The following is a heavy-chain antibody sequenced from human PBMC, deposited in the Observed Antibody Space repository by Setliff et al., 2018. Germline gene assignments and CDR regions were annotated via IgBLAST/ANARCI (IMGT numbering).Heavy chain of an antibody. J-gene: IGHJ5*02. V-gene: IGHV4-4*07. CDR1: GGSISSYY. D-gene: IGHD3-3*01. CDR3: ARSYYNFWSGYYRVNWFDP. CDR2: IYTSGST. Sequence: SETLSLTCTVSGGSISSYYWSWIRQPAGKGLEWIGRIYTSGSTNYNPSLKSRVAMSVDTSKNQFSLKLSSVTAADTAVYYCARSYYNFWSGYYRVNWFDPWGQGTLVTVSS.